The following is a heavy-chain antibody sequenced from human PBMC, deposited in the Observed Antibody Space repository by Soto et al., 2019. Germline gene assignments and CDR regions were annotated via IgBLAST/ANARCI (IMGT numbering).Heavy chain of an antibody. V-gene: IGHV3-74*01. Sequence: TGGALRLSCAGSGYTFSSQWMYWVRQVPGKGLVWVARINGDGSSTSYADFVKGRFTISRDNAENTLYLQMNSLSAEDTAVYYCVRGAPFDYWGQGT. CDR3: VRGAPFDY. J-gene: IGHJ4*02. CDR2: INGDGSST. CDR1: GYTFSSQW.